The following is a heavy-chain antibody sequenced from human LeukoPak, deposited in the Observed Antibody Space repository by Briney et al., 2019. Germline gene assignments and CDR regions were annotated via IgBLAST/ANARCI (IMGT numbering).Heavy chain of an antibody. Sequence: SETLSLTCAVYGGSFSGYYWSWIRQPPGKGLEWIGEINHSGSTNYNPSLKSRVTISVDTSKNQFSLKLSSVTAADTAVYYCATELNWFDPWGQGTLVTVSS. V-gene: IGHV4-34*01. CDR3: ATELNWFDP. D-gene: IGHD1-7*01. CDR2: INHSGST. J-gene: IGHJ5*02. CDR1: GGSFSGYY.